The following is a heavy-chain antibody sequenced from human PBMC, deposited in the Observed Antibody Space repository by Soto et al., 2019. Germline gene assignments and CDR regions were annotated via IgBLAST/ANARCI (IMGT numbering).Heavy chain of an antibody. V-gene: IGHV1-24*01. CDR2: FDPEDGET. CDR1: GYTLTEVS. J-gene: IGHJ4*02. Sequence: ASVKVSCKVSGYTLTEVSMHWVREGPGKGLEWVGGFDPEDGETIYAQKLQGRVTMTEDTSTDTVYMEMSSVRYEATAVYYCATVHGDSSGYYCFDYWGQGTLVTVSS. CDR3: ATVHGDSSGYYCFDY. D-gene: IGHD3-22*01.